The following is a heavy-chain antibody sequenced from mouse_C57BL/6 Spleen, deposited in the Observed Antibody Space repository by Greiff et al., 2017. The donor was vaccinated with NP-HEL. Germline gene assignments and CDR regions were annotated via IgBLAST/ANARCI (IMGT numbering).Heavy chain of an antibody. D-gene: IGHD4-1*01. CDR3: ARGERLGDYAMDY. Sequence: VQLQQSGPELVKPGASVKISCKASGYSFTSYYIHWVKQRPGQGLEWIGWIYPGSGNTKYNEKFKGKATLTADTSSSTAYMQLSSLTSEDSAVYYCARGERLGDYAMDYWGQGTSVTVSS. J-gene: IGHJ4*01. V-gene: IGHV1-66*01. CDR2: IYPGSGNT. CDR1: GYSFTSYY.